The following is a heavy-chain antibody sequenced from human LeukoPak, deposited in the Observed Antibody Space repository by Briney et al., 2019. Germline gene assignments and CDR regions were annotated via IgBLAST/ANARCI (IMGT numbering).Heavy chain of an antibody. Sequence: ASVKVSCKASGGTFSSYAISWVRQAPGQGLEWMGIINPSGGSTSYAQKFQGRVTMTRDTSTSTVYMELSSLRSEDTAVYYCARDPVDTAMVDYYGMDVWGQGTTVTVSS. CDR3: ARDPVDTAMVDYYGMDV. V-gene: IGHV1-46*01. CDR1: GGTFSSYA. J-gene: IGHJ6*02. CDR2: INPSGGST. D-gene: IGHD5-18*01.